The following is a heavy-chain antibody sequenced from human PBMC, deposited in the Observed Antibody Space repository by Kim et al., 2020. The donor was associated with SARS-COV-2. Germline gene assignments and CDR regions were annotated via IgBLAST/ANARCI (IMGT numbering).Heavy chain of an antibody. V-gene: IGHV1-18*01. J-gene: IGHJ5*02. CDR1: GYTFTSYG. CDR2: ISAYNGNT. Sequence: ASVKVSCKASGYTFTSYGISWVRQAPGQGLEWMGWISAYNGNTNYAQKLQGRVTMTTDTSTSTAYMELRSLRSDDTAVYYCVRWNPAQNWFDPWGQGTLVTVSS. CDR3: VRWNPAQNWFDP. D-gene: IGHD1-1*01.